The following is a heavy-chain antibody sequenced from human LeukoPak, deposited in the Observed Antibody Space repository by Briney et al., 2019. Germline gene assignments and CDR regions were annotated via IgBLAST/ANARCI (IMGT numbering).Heavy chain of an antibody. V-gene: IGHV1-2*02. CDR1: GYRFTGYY. CDR3: ARDPGHDTSNYGGLDF. J-gene: IGHJ4*02. D-gene: IGHD4-11*01. Sequence: GASVKVSCKTSGYRFTGYYMHWVRQAPGQGLELMGWINPKSGDPIYVQKFQGRVTLTRDTSIDKVYLELSSLKSDDTAVYYCARDPGHDTSNYGGLDFWGQGTLVTVSS. CDR2: INPKSGDP.